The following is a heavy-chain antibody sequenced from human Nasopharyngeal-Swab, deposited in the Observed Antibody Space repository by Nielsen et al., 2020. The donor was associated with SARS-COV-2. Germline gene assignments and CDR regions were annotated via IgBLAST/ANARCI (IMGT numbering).Heavy chain of an antibody. CDR2: IYYGGST. CDR3: ATLSSSWYEYYFDY. V-gene: IGHV4-39*01. D-gene: IGHD6-13*01. J-gene: IGHJ4*02. Sequence: SETLSLTCTVSGGSISSSTYYWAWIRQPPGKGLEWIGSIYYGGSTYYNPSLKSRVPISVDTSKNQFSLKLSSVTAADTAVYCCATLSSSWYEYYFDYWGQGTLVTVSS. CDR1: GGSISSSTYY.